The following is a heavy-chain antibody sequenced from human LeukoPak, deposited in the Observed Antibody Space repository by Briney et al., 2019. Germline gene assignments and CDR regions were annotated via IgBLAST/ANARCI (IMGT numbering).Heavy chain of an antibody. CDR1: GFTFSSYA. J-gene: IGHJ4*02. Sequence: PGGSLRLSCAASGFTFSSYAMSWVRQAPGKGLEWVSAISGSGGSTYYADSVKGRFTISRDNSKNTLYLQMNSLRAEDTAVYYCAKDRDYYDSSGYHYYFDYWGQGTLVTVSS. D-gene: IGHD3-22*01. CDR3: AKDRDYYDSSGYHYYFDY. CDR2: ISGSGGST. V-gene: IGHV3-23*01.